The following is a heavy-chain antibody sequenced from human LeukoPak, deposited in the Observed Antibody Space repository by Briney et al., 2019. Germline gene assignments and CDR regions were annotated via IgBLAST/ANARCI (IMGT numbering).Heavy chain of an antibody. CDR1: GFTFSNYW. J-gene: IGHJ4*02. CDR2: INGDGSST. Sequence: GGSLRLSCAASGFTFSNYWMHWVRQAPGKGLGWVSRINGDGSSTNYAVSVKGRFTISRDNAKNTLYLQMNSLSAEDTAVYYCARDRRLSSGWLFDYGGQGTLVTVSS. D-gene: IGHD6-19*01. V-gene: IGHV3-74*01. CDR3: ARDRRLSSGWLFDY.